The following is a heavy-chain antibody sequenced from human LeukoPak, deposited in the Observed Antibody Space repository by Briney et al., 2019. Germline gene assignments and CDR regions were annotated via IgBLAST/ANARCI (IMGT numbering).Heavy chain of an antibody. V-gene: IGHV1-18*01. J-gene: IGHJ4*02. CDR1: GYTFTSYG. CDR3: ARYCSGGSCYPVRPFDY. Sequence: ASVKVSCKASGYTFTSYGISWVRQAPGQGLEWMGWISAYNGNTNYAQKLQGRVTMTTDTSTSTAYMELRSLRSDDTAIYYCARYCSGGSCYPVRPFDYWGQGTLVTVSS. D-gene: IGHD2-15*01. CDR2: ISAYNGNT.